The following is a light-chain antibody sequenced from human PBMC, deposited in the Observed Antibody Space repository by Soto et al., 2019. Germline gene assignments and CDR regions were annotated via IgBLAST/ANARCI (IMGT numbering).Light chain of an antibody. CDR3: QSYDSSPGV. V-gene: IGLV1-40*01. CDR1: SSNIGAGYD. J-gene: IGLJ2*01. CDR2: GNS. Sequence: QSVLTQPPSVSGAPGQRVTISCTGSSSNIGAGYDVHWYQQLPGTAPKLLIYGNSNRPSGVPERFSGSKSGTSASLAITGLQAEDEADYYCQSYDSSPGVCGGGTKLTVL.